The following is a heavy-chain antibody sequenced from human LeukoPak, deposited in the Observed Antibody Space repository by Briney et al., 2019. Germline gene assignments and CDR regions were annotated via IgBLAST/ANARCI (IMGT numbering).Heavy chain of an antibody. Sequence: ASVKVSCKASGYTFTSYGISWVRQAPGQGLEWMGWISAYNGNTNYAQKLQGRVTMTTDTSTSTAYMELRSLRSEDTAVYHCATDRRTGAYDFWSSGIYFDYWGQGTLVTVSS. V-gene: IGHV1-18*01. D-gene: IGHD3-3*01. J-gene: IGHJ4*02. CDR2: ISAYNGNT. CDR1: GYTFTSYG. CDR3: ATDRRTGAYDFWSSGIYFDY.